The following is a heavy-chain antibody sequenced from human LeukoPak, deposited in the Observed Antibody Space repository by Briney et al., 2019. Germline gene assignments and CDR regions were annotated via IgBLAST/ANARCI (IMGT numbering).Heavy chain of an antibody. CDR2: VKADGNDK. CDR1: GFTFSSYA. V-gene: IGHV3-7*01. Sequence: GGSLRLSCAASGFTFSSYAMSWVRQAPGKGLEWVANVKADGNDKNFVDSVKGRFTIFIDRDKKSMYLQMNSLRVEDTAVYYCARDSTQRRGNEYYDALDFWGQGTMVSVSS. CDR3: ARDSTQRRGNEYYDALDF. D-gene: IGHD4-23*01. J-gene: IGHJ3*01.